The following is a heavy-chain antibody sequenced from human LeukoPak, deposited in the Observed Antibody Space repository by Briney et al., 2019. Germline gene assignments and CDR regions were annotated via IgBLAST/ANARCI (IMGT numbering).Heavy chain of an antibody. V-gene: IGHV4-39*07. CDR3: SRVGHYGGNSRGAFDY. D-gene: IGHD4-23*01. Sequence: TPSESQSLTCTVSGGSISSSSYYWGWIRQPPGKGLEWIGSIYYSGSTYYNPSLKSRVTISVDTSKNQFSLKLSSVTAADTAVYYCSRVGHYGGNSRGAFDYWGQGTLVTVSS. CDR1: GGSISSSSYY. J-gene: IGHJ4*02. CDR2: IYYSGST.